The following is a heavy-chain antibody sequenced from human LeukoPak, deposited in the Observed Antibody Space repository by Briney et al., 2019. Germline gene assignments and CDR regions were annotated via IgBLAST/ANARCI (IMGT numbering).Heavy chain of an antibody. V-gene: IGHV3-7*01. CDR3: VRDAAHSKADF. J-gene: IGHJ4*02. CDR1: GFTFNNYW. D-gene: IGHD6-13*01. CDR2: INKDGRDK. Sequence: PGGSLRLSCAASGFTFNNYWMTWVRQAPGKGLVWVANINKDGRDKNYVDSVKGRFTISRDNAKNSLYLQMNNLRVEDTAVYYCVRDAAHSKADFWGQGTLVSVSS.